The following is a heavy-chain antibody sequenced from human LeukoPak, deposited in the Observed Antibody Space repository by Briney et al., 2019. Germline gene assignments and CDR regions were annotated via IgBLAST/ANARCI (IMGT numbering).Heavy chain of an antibody. Sequence: SETLSLTCTVAGGSISSYYWSWIRQPPGKGLGWNGYIYYSGSTNYNPSLKRRVTISVDTSKNQFSLKLSSVTAADTAVYYCARDDGSYDYVWGSYRFDYWGQGTLVTVSP. CDR3: ARDDGSYDYVWGSYRFDY. D-gene: IGHD3-16*02. CDR2: IYYSGST. J-gene: IGHJ4*02. V-gene: IGHV4-59*01. CDR1: GGSISSYY.